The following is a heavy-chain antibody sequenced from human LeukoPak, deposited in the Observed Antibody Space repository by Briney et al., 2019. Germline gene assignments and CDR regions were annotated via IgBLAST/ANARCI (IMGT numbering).Heavy chain of an antibody. Sequence: SQTLSLTCAISGDSISSGGHSWSWIRQPPGKGLEWIGYIYYSGSTNYNPSLKSRVTISVDTSKNQFSLKLSSVTAADTAVYFCARVSKYFDFWSCYYIDYWGQGTLVTVSS. CDR2: IYYSGST. CDR3: ARVSKYFDFWSCYYIDY. D-gene: IGHD3-3*01. J-gene: IGHJ4*02. V-gene: IGHV4-30-2*01. CDR1: GDSISSGGHS.